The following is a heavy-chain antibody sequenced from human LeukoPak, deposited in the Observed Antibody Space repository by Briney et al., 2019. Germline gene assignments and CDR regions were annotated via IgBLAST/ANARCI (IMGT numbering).Heavy chain of an antibody. CDR1: GYTFTSYY. D-gene: IGHD3-9*01. CDR2: INPNSGGT. CDR3: ARSPHILTGENFEY. J-gene: IGHJ4*02. V-gene: IGHV1-2*02. Sequence: ASVKVSCKASGYTFTSYYMHWVRQAPGQGLEWMGWINPNSGGTNYAQKFQDRVTMTRDTSISTAYMELRRLRFDDTAVYYCARSPHILTGENFEYWGQGTLVTVSS.